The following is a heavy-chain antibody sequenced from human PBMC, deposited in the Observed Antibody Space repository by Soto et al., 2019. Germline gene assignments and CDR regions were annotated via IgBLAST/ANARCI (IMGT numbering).Heavy chain of an antibody. J-gene: IGHJ3*01. D-gene: IGHD1-7*01. CDR2: IAYDGSYQ. CDR3: AKDEISKTIRGDAFNF. V-gene: IGHV3-30*18. Sequence: LRLSCAASGFTFSSDGMHWVRQAPGKGLEGVAVIAYDGSYQYYVDSVKGRFTISRENSKNTLYLQMNSLRAEDTAVYYCAKDEISKTIRGDAFNFWGQGPMFTVSS. CDR1: GFTFSSDG.